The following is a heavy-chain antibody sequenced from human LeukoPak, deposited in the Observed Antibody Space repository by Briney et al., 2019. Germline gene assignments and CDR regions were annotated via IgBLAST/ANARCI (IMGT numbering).Heavy chain of an antibody. J-gene: IGHJ4*02. CDR3: AKARETGTRRCFDY. V-gene: IGHV3-9*01. D-gene: IGHD1/OR15-1a*01. CDR2: ISWNSGSI. Sequence: GRSLRLSCAASGFTFDDYAMHWVRHAPGKGLEWVSGISWNSGSIGYADSVKGRFTISRDNAKNSLYLQMNSLRAEDTAVYYCAKARETGTRRCFDYWGQGTLVTVSS. CDR1: GFTFDDYA.